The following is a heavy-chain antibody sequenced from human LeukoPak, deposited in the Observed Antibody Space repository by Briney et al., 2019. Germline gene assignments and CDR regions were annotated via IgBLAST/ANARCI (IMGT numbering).Heavy chain of an antibody. CDR2: IYSDGNT. D-gene: IGHD3-3*01. Sequence: PGGSLRLSCAASGFTVSNNYINWVRQAPGKGLEWVSIIYSDGNTHYADSVKGRFTISRDNSKNTLYLQMNSLRAEDTAVYYCAKGVRFLEWTRYYYYYMDVWGKGTTVTVSS. CDR3: AKGVRFLEWTRYYYYYMDV. V-gene: IGHV3-53*01. CDR1: GFTVSNNY. J-gene: IGHJ6*03.